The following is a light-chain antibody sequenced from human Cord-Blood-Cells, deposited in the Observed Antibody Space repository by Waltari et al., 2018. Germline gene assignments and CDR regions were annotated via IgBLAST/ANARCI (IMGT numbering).Light chain of an antibody. CDR1: SSDAGGYNY. V-gene: IGLV2-14*01. CDR3: SSYTSSSPYV. J-gene: IGLJ1*01. CDR2: EVS. Sequence: QSALTQPASVSGSPGQSITISCTGTSSDAGGYNYVSWYQQHPGKAPKLMIYEVSNRPSGVSNRFSGSKSGNMASLTISGLQAEDEADYYCSSYTSSSPYVFGTGTKVTVL.